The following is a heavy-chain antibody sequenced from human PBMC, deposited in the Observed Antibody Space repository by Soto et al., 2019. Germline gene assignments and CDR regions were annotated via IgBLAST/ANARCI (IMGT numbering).Heavy chain of an antibody. CDR3: ANTVWFGELLPPWYYYGMDV. CDR2: INHSGST. CDR1: GGSFSGYY. D-gene: IGHD3-10*01. V-gene: IGHV4-34*01. J-gene: IGHJ6*02. Sequence: PSETLSLTCAVYGGSFSGYYWSWIRQPPGKGLEWIGEINHSGSTNYNPSLKSRVTISVDTSKNQFSLKLSSVTAADTAVYYCANTVWFGELLPPWYYYGMDVWGQGTTVTVSS.